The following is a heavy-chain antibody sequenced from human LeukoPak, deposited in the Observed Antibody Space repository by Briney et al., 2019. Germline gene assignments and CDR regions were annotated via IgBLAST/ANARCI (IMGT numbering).Heavy chain of an antibody. V-gene: IGHV3-7*01. CDR1: GFDFSGFS. J-gene: IGHJ4*02. CDR3: ARPRGCGSARCNNFDS. Sequence: GGSLRLSCVVSGFDFSGFSMSWVRQAPGKGLEWVAIMEKYGSYIFYVDSVKGRFIISRDNARNSLYLQMNNLRAEDTAVYYCARPRGCGSARCNNFDSWGQGTLVTVSS. D-gene: IGHD2-2*01. CDR2: MEKYGSYI.